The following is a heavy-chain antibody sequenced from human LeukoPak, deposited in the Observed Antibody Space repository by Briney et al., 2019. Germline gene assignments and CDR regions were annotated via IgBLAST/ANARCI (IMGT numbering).Heavy chain of an antibody. CDR3: ARAPSDWYYIEY. V-gene: IGHV1-2*02. D-gene: IGHD6-19*01. CDR2: INPNSGVT. Sequence: VASVKVSCKASGYTFTGYYMHWVRQAPGQGLEWMGWINPNSGVTNYAQKFHGRVTMTRDTSISTAYMELSRLRSDDTAVYYCARAPSDWYYIEYWGQGTLVTVSS. J-gene: IGHJ4*02. CDR1: GYTFTGYY.